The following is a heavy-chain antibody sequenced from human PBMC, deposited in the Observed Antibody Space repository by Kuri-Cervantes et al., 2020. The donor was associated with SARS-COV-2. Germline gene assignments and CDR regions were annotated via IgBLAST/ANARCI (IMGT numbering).Heavy chain of an antibody. CDR1: GGTFSSYA. CDR2: IIPIFGTA. D-gene: IGHD3-3*01. J-gene: IGHJ4*02. Sequence: SVKVSCKASGGTFSSYAISWGRQAPGQGLEWMGGIIPIFGTANYAQKFQGRVTITADESTSTAYMELSSLRSEDTAVYYCARNDFWSGYYFDYWGQGTLVTVSS. CDR3: ARNDFWSGYYFDY. V-gene: IGHV1-69*13.